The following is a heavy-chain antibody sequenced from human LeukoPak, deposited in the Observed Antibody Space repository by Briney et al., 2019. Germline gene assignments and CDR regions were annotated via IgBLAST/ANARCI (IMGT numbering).Heavy chain of an antibody. CDR3: AKRGVVIRVILVGFHKEAYYFES. Sequence: GGSLSLSCAVSGITLNNYGMTWVRPAPGKGLEWVAGIIYSGGSTKYTDSVKGRFTISRDNPKNTLYLQMNSLRAEDTAVYFCAKRGVVIRVILVGFHKEAYYFESWGQGAQVTVSS. CDR2: IIYSGGST. V-gene: IGHV3-23*01. CDR1: GITLNNYG. D-gene: IGHD3/OR15-3a*01. J-gene: IGHJ4*02.